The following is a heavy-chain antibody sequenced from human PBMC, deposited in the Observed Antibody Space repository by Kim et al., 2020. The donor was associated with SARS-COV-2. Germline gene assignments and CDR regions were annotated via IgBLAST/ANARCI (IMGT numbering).Heavy chain of an antibody. J-gene: IGHJ6*02. CDR3: ARHYGAYSRGWLLTYGTYYYYGMDV. D-gene: IGHD6-19*01. V-gene: IGHV4-39*01. CDR2: IYYSGST. CDR1: GGSISSSSYY. Sequence: SETLSLTCTVSGGSISSSSYYWGWIRQPPGKGLEWIGSIYYSGSTYYNPSLKSRVTISVDTSKNQVSLKLSSVTAADTAVYYCARHYGAYSRGWLLTYGTYYYYGMDVWGQGTTVTVSS.